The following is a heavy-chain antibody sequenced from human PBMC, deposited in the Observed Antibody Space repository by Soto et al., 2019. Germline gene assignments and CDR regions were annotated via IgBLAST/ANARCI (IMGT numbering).Heavy chain of an antibody. CDR3: ARVDIVLMVYAIISSEYYFDY. D-gene: IGHD2-8*01. V-gene: IGHV3-7*01. CDR1: GFTFSSYW. CDR2: IKQDGSEK. J-gene: IGHJ4*02. Sequence: TGGSLRLSCAASGFTFSSYWMSWVRQAPGKGLEWVANIKQDGSEKYYVDSVKGRFTISRDNAKNSLYLQMNSLRAEDTAVYYCARVDIVLMVYAIISSEYYFDYWGQGTLVTVSS.